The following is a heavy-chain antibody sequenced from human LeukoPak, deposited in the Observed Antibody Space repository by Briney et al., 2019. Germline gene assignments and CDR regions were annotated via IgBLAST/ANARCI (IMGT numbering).Heavy chain of an antibody. CDR2: IYYSGSA. V-gene: IGHV4-59*01. D-gene: IGHD5-12*01. Sequence: SETLSLTCTVSGGSISSYYWSWIRQPPGKGLEWIGYIYYSGSATYNPSLKNRVTISVDTSKNQFSLKLSSVTAADTAVYYCARESGYSGYEPFDHWGQGTLVTVSS. CDR3: ARESGYSGYEPFDH. J-gene: IGHJ4*02. CDR1: GGSISSYY.